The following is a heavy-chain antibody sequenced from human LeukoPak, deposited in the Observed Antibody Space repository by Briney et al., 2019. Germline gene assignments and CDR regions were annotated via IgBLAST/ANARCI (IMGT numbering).Heavy chain of an antibody. V-gene: IGHV1-18*01. CDR2: ISAYNGNT. D-gene: IGHD4-17*01. Sequence: ASVKVSCKASGGTFSSYAISWVRQAPGQGLEWMGWISAYNGNTNYAQKLQGRVTMTTDTSTSTAYMELRSLRSDDTAVYYCARNIRAEFDPWGQGTLVTVSS. CDR1: GGTFSSYA. J-gene: IGHJ5*02. CDR3: ARNIRAEFDP.